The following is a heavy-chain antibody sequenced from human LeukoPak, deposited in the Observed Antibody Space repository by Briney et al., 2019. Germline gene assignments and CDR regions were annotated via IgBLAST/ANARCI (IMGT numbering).Heavy chain of an antibody. J-gene: IGHJ4*02. D-gene: IGHD3-22*01. CDR1: GGSISSYY. V-gene: IGHV4-59*01. Sequence: SETLSLTCTVSGGSISSYYWSWIRQPPGKGLEWIGYIYYSGSTNYNPSLKSRVTISVDTSKNQFSLKLSSVTAADTAVYYCARYTCDSSGYYFMYYWGQGTLATVSS. CDR3: ARYTCDSSGYYFMYY. CDR2: IYYSGST.